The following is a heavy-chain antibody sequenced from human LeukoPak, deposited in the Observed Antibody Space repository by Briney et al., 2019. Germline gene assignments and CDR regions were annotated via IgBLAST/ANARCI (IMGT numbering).Heavy chain of an antibody. CDR2: VGTAGDT. D-gene: IGHD3-10*01. V-gene: IGHV3-13*01. CDR3: ARGGEGVVFYYGWPHWYFDL. CDR1: GFTFSSYD. J-gene: IGHJ2*01. Sequence: GGSLRLSCAASGFTFSSYDMHWVRQATGKGLEWVSAVGTAGDTYYPGSVKGRFTISRENTKNSLYLQMNSLRAGDTAVYYCARGGEGVVFYYGWPHWYFDLWGRGTLVTVSS.